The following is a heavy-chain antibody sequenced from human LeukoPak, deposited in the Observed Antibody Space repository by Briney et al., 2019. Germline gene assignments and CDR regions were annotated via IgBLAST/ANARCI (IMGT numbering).Heavy chain of an antibody. CDR1: GFTFSSFA. Sequence: GGSLRLSCAASGFTFSSFAMSWVRQAPGKGLEWVSTITGSADTIYYVDSVKGRFTISRDNSKNTLYLQMSSLRAEDTALYYCVREGHYVSGSRRGYYFDYWGQGSLVTVSA. J-gene: IGHJ4*02. D-gene: IGHD3-10*01. V-gene: IGHV3-23*01. CDR3: VREGHYVSGSRRGYYFDY. CDR2: ITGSADTI.